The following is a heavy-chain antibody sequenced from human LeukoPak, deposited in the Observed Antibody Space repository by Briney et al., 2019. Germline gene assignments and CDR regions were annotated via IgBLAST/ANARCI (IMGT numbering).Heavy chain of an antibody. CDR3: AKGYSYGSFDY. CDR1: GGSISSYY. Sequence: SETLSLTCTVSGGSISSYYWSWIRQPPGKGLEWIGYIYYSGSTNYNPSLKSRVTISVDTSKNQFSLKLSSVTAADTAVYYCAKGYSYGSFDYWGQGTLVTVSS. CDR2: IYYSGST. J-gene: IGHJ4*02. V-gene: IGHV4-59*01. D-gene: IGHD5-18*01.